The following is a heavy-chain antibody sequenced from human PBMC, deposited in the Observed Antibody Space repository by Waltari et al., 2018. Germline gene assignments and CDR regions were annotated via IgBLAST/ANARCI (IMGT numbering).Heavy chain of an antibody. D-gene: IGHD6-19*01. CDR1: GYSISSGYY. V-gene: IGHV4-38-2*01. CDR3: ARADSVAVDY. J-gene: IGHJ4*02. Sequence: QVQLQESGPGLVKPSETLSLTCAVSGYSISSGYYWGWIRQPPGKGLEWIGSIYHSGSTNYNPSLKSRVTISVDTSKNQFSLKLSSVTAADTAVYYCARADSVAVDYWGQGTLVTVSS. CDR2: IYHSGST.